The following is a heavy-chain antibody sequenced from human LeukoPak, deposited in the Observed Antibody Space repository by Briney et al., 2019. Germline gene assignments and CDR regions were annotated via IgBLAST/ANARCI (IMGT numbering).Heavy chain of an antibody. Sequence: GRSLRLSCAASGFTFSSYGMHWVRQAPGKGLEWVAFIRYDGSNKYYADSVKGRFTISRDNSKNTLYLQMNSLRAEDTAVYYCAKDKMSYGWYFDLWGRGTLVTVSS. J-gene: IGHJ2*01. V-gene: IGHV3-30*02. D-gene: IGHD2-8*01. CDR2: IRYDGSNK. CDR3: AKDKMSYGWYFDL. CDR1: GFTFSSYG.